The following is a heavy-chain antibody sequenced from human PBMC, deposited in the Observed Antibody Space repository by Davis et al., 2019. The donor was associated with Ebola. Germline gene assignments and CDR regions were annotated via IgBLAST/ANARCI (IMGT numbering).Heavy chain of an antibody. CDR2: GTSADT. D-gene: IGHD2/OR15-2a*01. Sequence: GGSLRLSCAAPGFAFSTYVMSWVRQAPGKGLEWVSTYGTSADTYYADSVKGRFTISRDNSKNTLYLQMNGLRVEDTAIYYCAKDNRNIWSEVWGQGTMVAVSS. J-gene: IGHJ3*01. CDR1: GFAFSTYV. V-gene: IGHV3-23*01. CDR3: AKDNRNIWSEV.